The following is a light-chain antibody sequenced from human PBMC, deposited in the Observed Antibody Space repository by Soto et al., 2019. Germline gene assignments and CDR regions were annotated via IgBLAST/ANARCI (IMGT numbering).Light chain of an antibody. J-gene: IGLJ1*01. CDR1: SSDVGSYNY. CDR3: SSYTSSSTL. V-gene: IGLV2-14*01. Sequence: ALTQPASVSGSPGQSITISCTGTSSDVGSYNYVSWYQQHPGKAPKLMIYEVSDRPSGISSRFSGSKSGNTASLTISGLQTEDEADYYCSSYTSSSTLFGTGTKVTLL. CDR2: EVS.